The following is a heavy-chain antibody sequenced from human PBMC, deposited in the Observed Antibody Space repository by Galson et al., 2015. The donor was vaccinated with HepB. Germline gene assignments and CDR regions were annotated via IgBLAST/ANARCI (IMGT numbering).Heavy chain of an antibody. J-gene: IGHJ6*02. Sequence: SLRLSCAASGLTFSNFGMHWVRQAPGKGLEWVAVIWYDGSQKYYADSVRGRFTISRDNSKNTVHPQTNSLRVEDTAVYYCVGACGGDCYGLDVWGQGTTVTVSS. CDR3: VGACGGDCYGLDV. D-gene: IGHD2-21*01. V-gene: IGHV3-33*01. CDR2: IWYDGSQK. CDR1: GLTFSNFG.